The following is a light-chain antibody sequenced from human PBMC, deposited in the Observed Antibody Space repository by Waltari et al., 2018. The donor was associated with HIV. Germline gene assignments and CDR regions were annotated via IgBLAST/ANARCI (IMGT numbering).Light chain of an antibody. V-gene: IGLV7-43*01. CDR1: TGTVISLNY. Sequence: QTVVTQEPSLTVSPGGTVTLTCASSTGTVISLNYPSWFQHTPGQAPRSLIYNTDNRHPWTPDRFSGSLPGGKAALTLSGVQPEDEADYYCVIYYGGSWVFGGGTRLTVL. CDR3: VIYYGGSWV. J-gene: IGLJ3*02. CDR2: NTD.